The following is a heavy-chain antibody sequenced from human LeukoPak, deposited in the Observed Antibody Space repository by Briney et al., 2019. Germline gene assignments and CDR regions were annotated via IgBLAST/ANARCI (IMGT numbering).Heavy chain of an antibody. CDR1: GGSFSGYY. J-gene: IGHJ4*02. CDR3: ARGPTNYDYVWGSYRRDSNFDY. D-gene: IGHD3-16*02. Sequence: SETLSLTXAVYGGSFSGYYWSWIRQAPGKGLEWIGEINHSGSTNYNPSLKSRVTISVDTSKNQFSLKLSSVTAADTAVYYCARGPTNYDYVWGSYRRDSNFDYWGQGTLVTVSS. V-gene: IGHV4-34*01. CDR2: INHSGST.